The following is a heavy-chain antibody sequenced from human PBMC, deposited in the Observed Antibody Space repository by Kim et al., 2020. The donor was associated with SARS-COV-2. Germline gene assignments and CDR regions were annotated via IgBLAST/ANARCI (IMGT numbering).Heavy chain of an antibody. Sequence: GGSLRLSCAASGFTFSDYYMSWIRQAPGKGLEWVSYISSSSSCTNYADSVKGRFTISRDNAKNSLYLQMNSLRAEDTAVYYCARVPVGAFFDYWGQGTLVTVSS. V-gene: IGHV3-11*06. D-gene: IGHD1-26*01. CDR1: GFTFSDYY. CDR2: ISSSSSCT. CDR3: ARVPVGAFFDY. J-gene: IGHJ4*02.